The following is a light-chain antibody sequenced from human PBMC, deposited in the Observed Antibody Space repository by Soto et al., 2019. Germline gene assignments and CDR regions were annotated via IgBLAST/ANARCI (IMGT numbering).Light chain of an antibody. Sequence: QSALTQPPSASGSPGQSVAISCTGTSSDIGAYKFVSWYQQHPGKAPKLIIYEVSIRPSGIPDRFSGSKSGNTDSLTVSGLLAEDEADYYCSLYAGTNSVVFGGGTKLTVL. CDR2: EVS. CDR1: SSDIGAYKF. V-gene: IGLV2-8*01. J-gene: IGLJ2*01. CDR3: SLYAGTNSVV.